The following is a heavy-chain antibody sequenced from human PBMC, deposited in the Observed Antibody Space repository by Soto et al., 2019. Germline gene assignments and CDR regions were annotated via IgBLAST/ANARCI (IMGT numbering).Heavy chain of an antibody. V-gene: IGHV1-69*01. J-gene: IGHJ2*01. CDR1: GGSFSSPT. D-gene: IGHD1-26*01. CDR2: VSPIFGTT. CDR3: AGGGSSGGWYVDL. Sequence: QVQLVQSGAEVKKPGSSVKVSCKASGGSFSSPTISWVRQAPGQGLEWMGGVSPIFGTTNYAQKFQGRVTSSADASSGKAYMEVCSLKSEDTAVYYGAGGGSSGGWYVDLWGRGTLVTVSS.